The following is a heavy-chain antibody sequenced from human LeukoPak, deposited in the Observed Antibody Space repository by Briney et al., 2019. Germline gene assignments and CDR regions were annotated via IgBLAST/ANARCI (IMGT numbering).Heavy chain of an antibody. J-gene: IGHJ4*02. CDR3: TTDHTTLY. Sequence: GGSLRLSRAASGFTFSNAWMSWVRQAPGKGLEWVGRIKSKTDGRTTDYAAPVKGRFTISSDDSKNTLYLQMNSLKAEDTAVYYCTTDHTTLYWGQGTLVTVSS. D-gene: IGHD1-14*01. CDR1: GFTFSNAW. CDR2: IKSKTDGRTT. V-gene: IGHV3-15*01.